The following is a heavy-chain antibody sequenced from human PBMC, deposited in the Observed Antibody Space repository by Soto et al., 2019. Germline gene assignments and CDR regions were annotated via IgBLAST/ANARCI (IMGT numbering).Heavy chain of an antibody. CDR2: VNHSGST. CDR1: GGSFIVYY. V-gene: IGHV4-34*01. Sequence: PSETLSLTCAVYGGSFIVYYWSWIRQPPGRGLEWIGEVNHSGSTNYNPSLKSRVTISVDTSKNQSSLKLSSVTAADTAVYYCARGPRRGYYDILTGYYSYYYYGMDVWGQGNTVTVSS. D-gene: IGHD3-9*01. J-gene: IGHJ6*02. CDR3: ARGPRRGYYDILTGYYSYYYYGMDV.